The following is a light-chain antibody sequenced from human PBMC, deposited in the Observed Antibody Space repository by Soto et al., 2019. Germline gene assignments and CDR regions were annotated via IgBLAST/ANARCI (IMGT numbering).Light chain of an antibody. V-gene: IGLV1-40*01. CDR1: SSNIGAGYG. CDR2: NYV. CDR3: QSYDSNLSGSL. Sequence: QLVLTQPPSVSGAPGQRVTISCAGTSSNIGAGYGVHWYQQLPGRAPKLLIHNYVNRPSGVPDRFSGSKSGTSAFLAITGLQGEDEGDYYCQSYDSNLSGSLFGGGTKLTVL. J-gene: IGLJ2*01.